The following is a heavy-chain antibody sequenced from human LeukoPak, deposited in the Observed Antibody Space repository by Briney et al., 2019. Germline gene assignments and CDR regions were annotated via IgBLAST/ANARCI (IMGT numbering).Heavy chain of an antibody. Sequence: GASVKVSCKASGYTFKNYDINWFRQAPGQGLEWMGWISAYNGNTNYAQKLQGRVTMTTDTSTSTAYMELRSLRSDDTAVYYCARDHYDIFDYYYYYMDVWGKGTTVTVSS. CDR1: GYTFKNYD. D-gene: IGHD3-22*01. CDR3: ARDHYDIFDYYYYYMDV. V-gene: IGHV1-18*01. J-gene: IGHJ6*03. CDR2: ISAYNGNT.